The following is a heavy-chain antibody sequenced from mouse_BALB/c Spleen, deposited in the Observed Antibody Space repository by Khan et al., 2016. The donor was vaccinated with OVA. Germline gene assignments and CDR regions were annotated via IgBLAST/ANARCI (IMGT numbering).Heavy chain of an antibody. V-gene: IGHV5-6*01. Sequence: DVHLVESGGDLVKPGGSLKLSCAASGFTFSSYSMSWVRQTPDQRLEWVASISSGGDYTYYPDSVKGRFTISRDNATHTLYLQISDLKSEDTAMYYGADHLTGSVAYWGQGTLVTVSA. J-gene: IGHJ3*01. CDR1: GFTFSSYS. D-gene: IGHD4-1*01. CDR3: ADHLTGSVAY. CDR2: ISSGGDYT.